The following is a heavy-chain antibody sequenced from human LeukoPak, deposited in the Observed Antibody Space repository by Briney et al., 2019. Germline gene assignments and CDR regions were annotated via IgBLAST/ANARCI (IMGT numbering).Heavy chain of an antibody. CDR3: AREWFGELSFDY. D-gene: IGHD3-10*01. CDR1: GYTFTSYA. J-gene: IGHJ4*02. V-gene: IGHV1-3*01. Sequence: VASVKVSCKASGYTFTSYAMHWVRQAPGQRLEWMGWINAGNGNTKYSQKFQGRVTITRDTSASTAYMELSSLRSEDTAVYYCAREWFGELSFDYWGQGTPVTVSS. CDR2: INAGNGNT.